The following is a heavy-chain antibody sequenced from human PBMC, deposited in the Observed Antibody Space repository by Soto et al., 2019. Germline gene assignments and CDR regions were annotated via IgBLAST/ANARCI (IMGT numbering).Heavy chain of an antibody. V-gene: IGHV3-23*01. J-gene: IGHJ4*02. Sequence: EVQLLESGGGLVQPGGSLRLSCAASGFTFSSYAMSWVRQAPGKGLEWVSAISGRGGNTYYADSVKGRFTISRDNSKNPLYLQMNSLRAEDTAVCYCANEGGSYRGGSFDYWGQGTLVTVSS. D-gene: IGHD3-16*02. CDR3: ANEGGSYRGGSFDY. CDR2: ISGRGGNT. CDR1: GFTFSSYA.